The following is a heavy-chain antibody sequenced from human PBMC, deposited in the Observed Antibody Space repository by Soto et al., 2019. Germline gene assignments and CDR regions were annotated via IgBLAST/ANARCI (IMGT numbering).Heavy chain of an antibody. Sequence: SETLSLTCTVSGDSISSGGYYWSWIRRHPGKGLEWIGYIYYSGSTYYNPSLKSRVTISVDTSKNQFSLKLSSVTAADTAVYYCARDIVGYGSGSYGYYYGMDVWGQGTTVTVSS. CDR2: IYYSGST. CDR1: GDSISSGGYY. CDR3: ARDIVGYGSGSYGYYYGMDV. V-gene: IGHV4-31*03. J-gene: IGHJ6*02. D-gene: IGHD3-10*01.